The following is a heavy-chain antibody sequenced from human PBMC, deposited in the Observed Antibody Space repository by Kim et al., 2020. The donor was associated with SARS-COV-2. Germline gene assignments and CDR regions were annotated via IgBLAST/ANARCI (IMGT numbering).Heavy chain of an antibody. Sequence: RFTISRDNSKNTLYLQMNSLGAEDTAVYYCAKGPRITMIVVVTPDNWFDPWGQGTLVTVSS. CDR3: AKGPRITMIVVVTPDNWFDP. V-gene: IGHV3-30*02. D-gene: IGHD3-22*01. J-gene: IGHJ5*02.